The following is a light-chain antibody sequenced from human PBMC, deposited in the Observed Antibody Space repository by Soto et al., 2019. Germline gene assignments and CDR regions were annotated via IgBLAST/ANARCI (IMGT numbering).Light chain of an antibody. J-gene: IGKJ1*01. V-gene: IGKV1-39*01. CDR2: AAS. Sequence: DIQMTQPPSSLSASVGDRVTITCRASQSISSSFNWYQQKPGKAPKLLIFAASSLQSGVPSRFSGSRSGPDFTLTISSLQPEDFATYYCQQSYSSPPKFGQGTKVDIK. CDR3: QQSYSSPPK. CDR1: QSISSS.